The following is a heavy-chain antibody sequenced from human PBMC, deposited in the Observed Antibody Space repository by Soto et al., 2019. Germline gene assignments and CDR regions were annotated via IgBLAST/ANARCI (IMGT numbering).Heavy chain of an antibody. V-gene: IGHV3-23*01. J-gene: IGHJ6*02. D-gene: IGHD6-6*01. Sequence: GRSLRLSCAASGFSFRSYAMSWVRQAPGTGLEWVSSISGGGGGTYYADSVKGRFTISRDNSKNTLFLQMNSLRADDTAIYYCAKDSGSSYCDYFFYGMDVWGQGTTVTVSS. CDR3: AKDSGSSYCDYFFYGMDV. CDR2: ISGGGGGT. CDR1: GFSFRSYA.